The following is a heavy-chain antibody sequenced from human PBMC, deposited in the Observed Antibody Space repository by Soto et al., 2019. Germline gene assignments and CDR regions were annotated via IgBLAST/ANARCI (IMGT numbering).Heavy chain of an antibody. CDR3: ARDENDSSGYRHDAFDI. V-gene: IGHV3-48*02. CDR1: GFTFSSYS. CDR2: ISSSSSTI. J-gene: IGHJ3*02. Sequence: GGSLRLSCAASGFTFSSYSMNWVRQAPGKGLEWVSYISSSSSTIYYADSVKGRFTISRDNAKNSLYLQMNSLRDEDTAVYYCARDENDSSGYRHDAFDIWGQGTMVTVSS. D-gene: IGHD3-22*01.